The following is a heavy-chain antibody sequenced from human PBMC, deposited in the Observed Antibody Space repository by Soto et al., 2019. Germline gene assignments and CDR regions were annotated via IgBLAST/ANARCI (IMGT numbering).Heavy chain of an antibody. D-gene: IGHD3-9*01. CDR1: GYTFTSYF. Sequence: QVQLAQSGAEVKKPGASVKVSCKASGYTFTSYFMHWVRQAPGQGLEWMGIFNPNGGGTSYAQQFQGRVTMTRDTSTSTVYMELSSLRCDDTAVYYCVVTRYFGSFWGYWGQGTLVTVSS. CDR2: FNPNGGGT. V-gene: IGHV1-46*01. CDR3: VVTRYFGSFWGY. J-gene: IGHJ4*02.